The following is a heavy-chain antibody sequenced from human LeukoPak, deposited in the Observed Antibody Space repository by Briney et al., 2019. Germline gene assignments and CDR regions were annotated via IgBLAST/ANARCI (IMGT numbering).Heavy chain of an antibody. V-gene: IGHV3-30*02. D-gene: IGHD1-26*01. CDR3: ARVRYSGSLLDY. CDR1: GFTFSSYG. J-gene: IGHJ4*02. CDR2: IRYDGSNK. Sequence: GGSLRLSCAASGFTFSSYGMHWVRQAPAKGLEWVAFIRYDGSNKYYADSVKGRFTISRDNSKNTLYLQMNSLRAEDTAVYYCARVRYSGSLLDYWGQGTLVTVSS.